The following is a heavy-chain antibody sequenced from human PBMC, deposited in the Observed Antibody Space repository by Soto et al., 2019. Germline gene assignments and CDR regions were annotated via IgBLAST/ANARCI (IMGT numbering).Heavy chain of an antibody. CDR2: ISGRGDRT. J-gene: IGHJ4*02. Sequence: EVQLLESGGGLLRPGGSLRLSCAASGFSFSNYAMSWVRQAPGKRLEWVAVISGRGDRTYYAVSVKGRFTISRDNSKNTRYLQMNSLRAEDTAVYDCARGAAARGQNFDYWGQGTLVAFSS. D-gene: IGHD6-13*01. V-gene: IGHV3-23*01. CDR1: GFSFSNYA. CDR3: ARGAAARGQNFDY.